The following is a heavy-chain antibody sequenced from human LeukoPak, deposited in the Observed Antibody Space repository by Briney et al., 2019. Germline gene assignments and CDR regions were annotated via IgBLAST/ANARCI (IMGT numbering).Heavy chain of an antibody. CDR2: ISSSGNTI. Sequence: GGSLRLSCAASGFTFSSYSMNWVSQAPGKVLEWVSYISSSGNTIDYADSVKGRFTITRDNAKTSLYLQMVRLRAEDTAVYYCARLRGYSYGYGDYWGQGTLVTVSS. J-gene: IGHJ4*02. D-gene: IGHD5-18*01. V-gene: IGHV3-48*04. CDR1: GFTFSSYS. CDR3: ARLRGYSYGYGDY.